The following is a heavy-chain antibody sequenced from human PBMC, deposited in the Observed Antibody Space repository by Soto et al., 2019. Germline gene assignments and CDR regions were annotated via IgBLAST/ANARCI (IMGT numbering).Heavy chain of an antibody. J-gene: IGHJ5*01. V-gene: IGHV3-23*01. CDR3: AKEIYYVVVVAATFDY. Sequence: EVQLLESGGGLVQPGGSLRLSCAASGFTFSSYAMRWVRQATGKGLEWVSAISGSGGSTSYADSVNGLSNICRDNSNNTLDLQMNGLRAEDTAVDYCAKEIYYVVVVAATFDYWGQGTLVPVSS. CDR2: ISGSGGST. D-gene: IGHD2-15*01. CDR1: GFTFSSYA.